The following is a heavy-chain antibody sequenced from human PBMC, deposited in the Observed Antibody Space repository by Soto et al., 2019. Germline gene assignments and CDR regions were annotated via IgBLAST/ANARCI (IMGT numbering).Heavy chain of an antibody. CDR3: ARYYDILTGYYSSGMDV. CDR2: IYYSGST. Sequence: PSETLSLTCTVSGGSISSGDYYWSWIRQPPGKGLEWIGYIYYSGSTYYNPSLKSRVTISGDTSKNQFSLKLSSVTAADTAVYYCARYYDILTGYYSSGMDVWGQGTTVTVSS. V-gene: IGHV4-30-4*01. J-gene: IGHJ6*02. D-gene: IGHD3-9*01. CDR1: GGSISSGDYY.